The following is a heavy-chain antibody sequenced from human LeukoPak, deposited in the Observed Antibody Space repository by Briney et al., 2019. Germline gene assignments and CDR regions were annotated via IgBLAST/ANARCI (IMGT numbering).Heavy chain of an antibody. Sequence: GGSLRLSCAASGFTFSSYGMHWVRQAPGKGLEWVAVILSDGSKEFYTDSVKGRFTISRDNSKNTLYLQMNSLRAEDTAVYHCARAGGTSWADYWGQGTLVTVSS. J-gene: IGHJ4*02. CDR1: GFTFSSYG. CDR2: ILSDGSKE. D-gene: IGHD6-13*01. CDR3: ARAGGTSWADY. V-gene: IGHV3-33*01.